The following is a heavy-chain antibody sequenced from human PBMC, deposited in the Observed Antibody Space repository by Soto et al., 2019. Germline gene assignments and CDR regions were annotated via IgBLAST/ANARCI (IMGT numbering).Heavy chain of an antibody. CDR3: ARAQYGDYGYGMDV. V-gene: IGHV4-30-2*01. CDR1: GGSISSGGYS. D-gene: IGHD4-17*01. CDR2: IYHSGGT. J-gene: IGHJ6*02. Sequence: SETLSLTCAVSGGSISSGGYSWSWIRQPPGKGLEWIGYIYHSGGTYYNPSLKSRVTISVDRSKNQFSLKLSSVTAADTAVYYCARAQYGDYGYGMDVWGQGTTVTVSS.